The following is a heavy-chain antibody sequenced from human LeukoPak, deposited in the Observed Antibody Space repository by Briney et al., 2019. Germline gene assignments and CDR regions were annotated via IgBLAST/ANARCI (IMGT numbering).Heavy chain of an antibody. Sequence: SVKVSCKASGGTFSSYAMSWVRQAPGQGLEWMGGIIPIFGTANYAQKFQGRVTITADESTSTAYMELSSLRSEDTAVYYCARKPFIKKPHPLDYWGQGTLVTVSS. J-gene: IGHJ4*02. CDR3: ARKPFIKKPHPLDY. D-gene: IGHD3-10*01. CDR2: IIPIFGTA. V-gene: IGHV1-69*13. CDR1: GGTFSSYA.